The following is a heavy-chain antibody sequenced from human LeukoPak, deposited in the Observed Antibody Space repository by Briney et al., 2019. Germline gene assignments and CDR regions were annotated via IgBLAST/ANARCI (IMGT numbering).Heavy chain of an antibody. D-gene: IGHD2-2*01. CDR1: GYTFTDYY. CDR2: INPNSGGT. Sequence: ASVKVSCKASGYTFTDYYMHWVRQAPGQGLEWMGWINPNSGGTNYAQKFQGRVTMTRDTSISTAYMELSRLRSDDTAVYYCARGMGVLVPAATWFDPWGQGTLVTVSS. V-gene: IGHV1-2*02. CDR3: ARGMGVLVPAATWFDP. J-gene: IGHJ5*02.